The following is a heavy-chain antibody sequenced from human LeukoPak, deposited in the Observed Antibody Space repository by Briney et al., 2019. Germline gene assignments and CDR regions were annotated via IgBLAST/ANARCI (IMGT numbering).Heavy chain of an antibody. CDR3: ARDVEVVAATSNYGMDV. Sequence: AGGSLRLSCAASGFTFSSYAMHWVRQAPGKGLEWVAVISYDGSNKYYADSVKGRFTISRDNSKNTLYLQMNSLRAEDTAVYYCARDVEVVAATSNYGMDVWGQGTTVTVSS. CDR1: GFTFSSYA. J-gene: IGHJ6*02. CDR2: ISYDGSNK. D-gene: IGHD2-15*01. V-gene: IGHV3-30-3*01.